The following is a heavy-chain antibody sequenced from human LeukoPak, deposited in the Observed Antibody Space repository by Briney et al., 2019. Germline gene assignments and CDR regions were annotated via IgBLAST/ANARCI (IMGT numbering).Heavy chain of an antibody. Sequence: GGSLRLSCAASGFSFRSYWMHWVRQLPGKGLVWVSRVSSDGNTTGYADSVKGRFTISRDDAKNTLFLQMNSLRAEDTAVYYCVRSGYYFDSSGYYMADYWGQGTLVTVSS. CDR3: VRSGYYFDSSGYYMADY. J-gene: IGHJ4*02. D-gene: IGHD3-22*01. CDR1: GFSFRSYW. V-gene: IGHV3-74*01. CDR2: VSSDGNTT.